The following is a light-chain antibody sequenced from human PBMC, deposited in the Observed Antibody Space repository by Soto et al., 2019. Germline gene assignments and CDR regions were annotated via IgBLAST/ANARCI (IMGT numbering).Light chain of an antibody. Sequence: DIQMTQSPSSLSASVGDRVTITCRASQGISTYLNWYQQKPGKAPKLLIYGASSLQDGVPPGFSGSGSGTDFTLTISSLQPEDFATYYCQQSYSIPYTFGQGTNLEIK. CDR2: GAS. J-gene: IGKJ2*01. V-gene: IGKV1-39*01. CDR1: QGISTY. CDR3: QQSYSIPYT.